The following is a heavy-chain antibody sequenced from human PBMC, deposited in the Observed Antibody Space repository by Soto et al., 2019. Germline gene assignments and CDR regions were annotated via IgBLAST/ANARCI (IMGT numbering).Heavy chain of an antibody. J-gene: IGHJ6*02. Sequence: PGESLKISCKGSGYSFTSYWINWVRQMPGKGLEWMGIIYPGDSDTRYSPSFQGQVTFSADKSTTSAYLQWSSLKASDTAMYYCARRMKTYSSSSDGPISYYYGMDVWGQGTTVTVSS. V-gene: IGHV5-51*01. CDR2: IYPGDSDT. D-gene: IGHD6-6*01. CDR3: ARRMKTYSSSSDGPISYYYGMDV. CDR1: GYSFTSYW.